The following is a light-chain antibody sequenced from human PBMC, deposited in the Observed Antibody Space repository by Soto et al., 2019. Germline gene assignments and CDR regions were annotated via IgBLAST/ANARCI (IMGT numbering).Light chain of an antibody. V-gene: IGKV3-20*01. Sequence: IVLTQSPGTLSLSPGERATLSYRASQSVSSNYLAWFQQKPGQAPRLLIYGASSRATGIPDRFSGSGSGTDFTLTISRLEPEDFAVYYCQQYSSSVYTFGQGTKLEIK. J-gene: IGKJ2*01. CDR2: GAS. CDR3: QQYSSSVYT. CDR1: QSVSSNY.